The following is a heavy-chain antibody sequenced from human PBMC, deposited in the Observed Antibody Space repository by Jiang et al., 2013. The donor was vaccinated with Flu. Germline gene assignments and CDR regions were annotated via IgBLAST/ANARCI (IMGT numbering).Heavy chain of an antibody. CDR1: GDNVSGNSVA. J-gene: IGHJ3*01. Sequence: GLVKPSQTLSLTCAVSGDNVSGNSVAWNWIRQSPSRGLEWLGRTYYRSKWHYDYAVSVRRRITINPDTSKNQFSLQLNSVTPEDTAVYFCARKNYLKDAFDVWAKGQGSRLF. CDR2: TYYRSKWHY. CDR3: ARKNYLKDAFDV. V-gene: IGHV6-1*01. D-gene: IGHD3-10*01.